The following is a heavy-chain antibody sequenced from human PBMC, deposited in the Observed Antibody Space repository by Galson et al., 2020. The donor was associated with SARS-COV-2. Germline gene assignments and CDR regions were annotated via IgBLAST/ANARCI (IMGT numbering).Heavy chain of an antibody. D-gene: IGHD2-2*01. V-gene: IGHV5-51*01. CDR3: ARGVLPTAKYYFDY. J-gene: IGHJ4*02. CDR2: IYPGDSDT. CDR1: GYSFTNYW. Sequence: GESLKISCKGSGYSFTNYWIGWVRQMPGKGLELMGIIYPGDSDTTYSPSFHGQVTISADKSISTAYLQWSSLKASDSAMYYCARGVLPTAKYYFDYWGQGTLVTVSS.